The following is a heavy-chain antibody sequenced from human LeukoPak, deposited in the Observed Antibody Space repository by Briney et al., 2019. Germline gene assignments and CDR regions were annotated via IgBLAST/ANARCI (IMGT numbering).Heavy chain of an antibody. Sequence: VASVKVSCKASGGTFSSYAISWVRQAPRQGLEWMGRIIPILGIANYAQKFQGRVTITADKSTSTAYMELSSLRSEDTAVYYCARDLKAGPFDYWGQGTLVTVSS. D-gene: IGHD6-19*01. V-gene: IGHV1-69*04. J-gene: IGHJ4*02. CDR3: ARDLKAGPFDY. CDR1: GGTFSSYA. CDR2: IIPILGIA.